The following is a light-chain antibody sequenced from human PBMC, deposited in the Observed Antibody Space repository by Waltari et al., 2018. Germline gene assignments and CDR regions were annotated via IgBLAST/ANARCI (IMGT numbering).Light chain of an antibody. CDR1: QSLLHSNGNTY. Sequence: DIVKTQTPLSLHVTPGEPDSISCRSSQSLLHSNGNTYLYWYVQKPGQPPRLLIYRVSNRFSGVPDRFSGSGSGTDFTLKISRVEAEDVGVYYCVQALQTPRTFGQGTKVEI. CDR3: VQALQTPRT. CDR2: RVS. J-gene: IGKJ1*01. V-gene: IGKV2D-29*01.